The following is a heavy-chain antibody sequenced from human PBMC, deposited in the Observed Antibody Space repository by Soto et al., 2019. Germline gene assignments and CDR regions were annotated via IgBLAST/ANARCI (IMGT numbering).Heavy chain of an antibody. D-gene: IGHD5-12*01. CDR3: ASHRWLQDYYFDY. V-gene: IGHV3-21*01. CDR1: GFTFSSYS. CDR2: ISSSSSYI. J-gene: IGHJ4*02. Sequence: PGGSLRLSCAASGFTFSSYSMNWVRQAPGKGLEWVSSISSSSSYIYYADSVKGRFTISRDNAKNSLYLQMNSLRAEDTAVYYCASHRWLQDYYFDYWGQGTLVTVSS.